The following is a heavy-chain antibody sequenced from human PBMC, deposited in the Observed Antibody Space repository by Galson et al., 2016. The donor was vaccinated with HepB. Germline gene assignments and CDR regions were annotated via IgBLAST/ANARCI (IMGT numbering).Heavy chain of an antibody. V-gene: IGHV1-46*01. J-gene: IGHJ4*02. CDR2: INPSGGFT. D-gene: IGHD5-12*01. CDR3: ARGADSGYDLGDY. CDR1: GYTFTSYY. Sequence: SVKVSCKASGYTFTSYYMHWVRQAPGQGLEWMGIINPSGGFTNYAQKFQGRVTMTRDTSTTTVYMDLSRLRSEDTAVYYCARGADSGYDLGDYWGQGTLVTVSS.